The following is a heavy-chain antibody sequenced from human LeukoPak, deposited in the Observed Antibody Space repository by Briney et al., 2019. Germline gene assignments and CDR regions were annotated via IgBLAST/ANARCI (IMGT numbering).Heavy chain of an antibody. V-gene: IGHV4-31*03. CDR2: IYYRGST. D-gene: IGHD3-22*01. CDR1: GGSISSGGYY. J-gene: IGHJ6*02. Sequence: SQTLSLTCTVSGGSISSGGYYWSWIRQHPGKGLEWIGYIYYRGSTYYNPSLKSRVTISVDTSKNQFSLKLSSVTAADTAVYYCARVRTSRYYDSSGYYSHYYYYGMDVWGQGTTVTVSS. CDR3: ARVRTSRYYDSSGYYSHYYYYGMDV.